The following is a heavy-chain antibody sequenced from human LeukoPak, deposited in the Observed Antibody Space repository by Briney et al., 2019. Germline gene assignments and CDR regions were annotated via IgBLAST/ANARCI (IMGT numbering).Heavy chain of an antibody. CDR3: AKDVVQWLLPTFDY. V-gene: IGHV3-23*01. Sequence: GGSLRLSCAAPGFTFSSYAMSWVRQAPGKGLEWVSAISGSGGSTYYADSVKGRFTISRDNSKDTLYLQMNSLRAEDTAVYYCAKDVVQWLLPTFDYWGQGTLVTVSS. J-gene: IGHJ4*02. CDR2: ISGSGGST. D-gene: IGHD3-22*01. CDR1: GFTFSSYA.